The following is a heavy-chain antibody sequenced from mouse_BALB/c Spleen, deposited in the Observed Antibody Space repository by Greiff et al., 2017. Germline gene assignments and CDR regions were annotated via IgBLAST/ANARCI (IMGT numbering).Heavy chain of an antibody. V-gene: IGHV5-6-5*01. Sequence: EVKLVESGGGLVKPGGSLKLSCAASGFTFSSYAMSWVRQTPEKRLEWVASISSGGSTYYPDSVKGRFTISRDNARNILYLQMSSLRSEDTAMYYCARGRGITTVVATPFAYWGQGTLVTVSA. CDR2: ISSGGST. J-gene: IGHJ3*01. CDR3: ARGRGITTVVATPFAY. D-gene: IGHD1-1*01. CDR1: GFTFSSYA.